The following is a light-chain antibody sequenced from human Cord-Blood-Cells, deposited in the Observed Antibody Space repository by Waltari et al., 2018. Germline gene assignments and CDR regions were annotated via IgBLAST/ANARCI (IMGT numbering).Light chain of an antibody. J-gene: IGKJ1*01. CDR2: GAS. Sequence: EIVMTQSPATLSVSPGERATLSCRASQSVSSNLAWYQQKPGQAPMLLISGASTRATGIPARFSGSVSGTEFTLTISSLQSEDFAVYYCQQYNNWPPTFGQGTKVEIK. CDR3: QQYNNWPPT. CDR1: QSVSSN. V-gene: IGKV3-15*01.